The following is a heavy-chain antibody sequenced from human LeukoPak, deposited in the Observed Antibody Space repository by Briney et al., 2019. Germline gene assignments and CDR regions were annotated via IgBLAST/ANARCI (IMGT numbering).Heavy chain of an antibody. CDR1: GGSISSYY. J-gene: IGHJ5*02. CDR3: GRVYGYATSGYYQIGWFDP. CDR2: IYYSGST. Sequence: SETLSLTCTVSGGSISSYYWSWIRQPPGKGLEWIGSIYYSGSTNYNPSFKSGVTISVDTSTNQFSLKLSSMTTADTSVFSCGRVYGYATSGYYQIGWFDPWGQGTLVTVSS. V-gene: IGHV4-59*01. D-gene: IGHD3-22*01.